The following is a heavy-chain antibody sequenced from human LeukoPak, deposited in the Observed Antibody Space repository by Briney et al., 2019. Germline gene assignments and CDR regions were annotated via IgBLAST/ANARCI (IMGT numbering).Heavy chain of an antibody. V-gene: IGHV1-3*03. CDR1: GYTFTSYG. CDR2: INAGNGNT. J-gene: IGHJ5*02. CDR3: ARDIGLITMVRGVTKGGFDP. D-gene: IGHD3-10*01. Sequence: ASVKVSCKASGYTFTSYGISWVRQAPGQRLEWMGWINAGNGNTKYSQEFQGRVTITRDTSASTAYMELSSLRSEDMAVYYCARDIGLITMVRGVTKGGFDPWGQGTLVTVSS.